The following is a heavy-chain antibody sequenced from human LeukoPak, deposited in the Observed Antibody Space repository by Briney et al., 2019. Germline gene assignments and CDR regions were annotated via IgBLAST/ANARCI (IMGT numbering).Heavy chain of an antibody. V-gene: IGHV3-73*01. D-gene: IGHD2-15*01. CDR1: GFSFSGSS. J-gene: IGHJ5*02. CDR2: IDKKDNLYAT. Sequence: QSGGSLRLSCAASGFSFSGSSVHWVRQSSGKGLEWVGLIDKKDNLYATAYAESVRGRFTISRDDSKDTAFLHMDSLKTEDTALYYCTRDRGTYNWFDPWGQGTLVTVSS. CDR3: TRDRGTYNWFDP.